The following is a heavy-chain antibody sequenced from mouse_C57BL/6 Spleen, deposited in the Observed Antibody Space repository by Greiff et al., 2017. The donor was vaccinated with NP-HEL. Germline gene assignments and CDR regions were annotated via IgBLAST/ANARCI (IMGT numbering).Heavy chain of an antibody. CDR1: GYAFSSYW. Sequence: VQLHQSGAELVKPGASVKISCKASGYAFSSYWMNWVKQRPGKGLEWIGQIYPGDGDTNYNGKFKGKATLTADKSSSTAYMQLSSLTSEDSAVYFCARLYDGYWDAMDYWGQGTSVTVSS. V-gene: IGHV1-80*01. J-gene: IGHJ4*01. CDR2: IYPGDGDT. CDR3: ARLYDGYWDAMDY. D-gene: IGHD2-3*01.